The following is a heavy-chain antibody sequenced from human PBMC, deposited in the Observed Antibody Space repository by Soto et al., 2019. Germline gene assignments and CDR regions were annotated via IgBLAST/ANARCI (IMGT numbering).Heavy chain of an antibody. D-gene: IGHD6-13*01. CDR3: TRGPRATSAGTGAH. CDR1: GFSFSDYA. J-gene: IGHJ4*02. V-gene: IGHV3-23*01. CDR2: IIDNGGST. Sequence: GGSLRLSCAASGFSFSDYAMTWVRQAPGKGLEWVSTIIDNGGSTYYADSVKGRFTISRDNSKKTLYLQMNSLRAEDTGLYFCTRGPRATSAGTGAHWGPGTQVTVSS.